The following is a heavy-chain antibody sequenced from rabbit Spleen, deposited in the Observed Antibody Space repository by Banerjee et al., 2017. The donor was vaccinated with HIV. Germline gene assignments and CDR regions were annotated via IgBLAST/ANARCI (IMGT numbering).Heavy chain of an antibody. J-gene: IGHJ6*01. V-gene: IGHV1S40*01. D-gene: IGHD1-1*01. CDR2: IASSASGFT. Sequence: QSLEESGGDLVKPGASLTLTCTASGFSFSSSDYMCWVRQAPGKGLEWISCIASSASGFTYSATWAKGRFTISKTSSTTVTLQMTSLTVADTATYFCARDTSSSFSSYGMDLWGPGTLVTVS. CDR1: GFSFSSSDY. CDR3: ARDTSSSFSSYGMDL.